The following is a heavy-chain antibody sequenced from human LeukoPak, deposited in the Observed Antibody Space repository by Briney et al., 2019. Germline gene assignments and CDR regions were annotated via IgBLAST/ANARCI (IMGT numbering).Heavy chain of an antibody. Sequence: PGGSLRLSCAASGFTFSSYAMSWVRQAPGKGLEWVSVISGSGVSTYYADSVKGRFTISRDTSKNTLYLQMNSLRAEDTAVYYCARDLSGSYSVDYWGQGTLVTVSS. J-gene: IGHJ4*02. CDR2: ISGSGVST. CDR3: ARDLSGSYSVDY. CDR1: GFTFSSYA. V-gene: IGHV3-23*01. D-gene: IGHD1-26*01.